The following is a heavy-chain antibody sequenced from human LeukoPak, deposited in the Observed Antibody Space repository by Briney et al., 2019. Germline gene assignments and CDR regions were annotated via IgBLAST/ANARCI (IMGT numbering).Heavy chain of an antibody. D-gene: IGHD3-22*01. V-gene: IGHV4-4*07. CDR3: ARDSSSYYDSSGAHFDY. CDR1: GGSISSYY. Sequence: SETLSLTCAVSGGSISSYYWSWIRQPAGKGLEWIGRIYTSGSTNYNPSLKSRVTISVDTSKNQFSLKLSSVTAADTAVYYCARDSSSYYDSSGAHFDYWGQGTLVTVSS. CDR2: IYTSGST. J-gene: IGHJ4*02.